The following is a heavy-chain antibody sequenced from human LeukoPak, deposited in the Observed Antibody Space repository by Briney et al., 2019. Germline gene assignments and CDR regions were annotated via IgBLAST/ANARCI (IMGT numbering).Heavy chain of an antibody. J-gene: IGHJ4*02. CDR3: AREGSSGWYWFDY. V-gene: IGHV3-21*01. D-gene: IGHD6-19*01. Sequence: GGSLRLSCAASGFTFSSYSMNWVRQAPGKGLEWVSSISSSSSYIYYADSVKGRFTISRDNAKNSLYLQMNSLRAEDTAVYYCAREGSSGWYWFDYWGQGTLVTVSS. CDR1: GFTFSSYS. CDR2: ISSSSSYI.